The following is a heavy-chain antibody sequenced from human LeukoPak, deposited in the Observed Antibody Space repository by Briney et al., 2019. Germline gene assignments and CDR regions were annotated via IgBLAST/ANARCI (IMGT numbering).Heavy chain of an antibody. CDR2: INHSGST. D-gene: IGHD6-6*01. V-gene: IGHV4-34*01. J-gene: IGHJ4*02. CDR3: ARGVHPFDY. CDR1: GGSFSGYY. Sequence: SETLSLTCAVYGGSFSGYYWSWIRQPPGKGLEWIGKINHSGSTNYNPSLKSRVTISVDTSKNQFSLKLSSVTAADTAVYYCARGVHPFDYWGQGTLVTVSS.